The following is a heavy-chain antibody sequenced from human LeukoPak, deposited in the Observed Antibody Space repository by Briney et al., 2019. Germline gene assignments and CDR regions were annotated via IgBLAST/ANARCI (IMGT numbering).Heavy chain of an antibody. CDR3: ARETSLNY. V-gene: IGHV1-8*03. CDR2: MNPNSGNT. J-gene: IGHJ4*02. CDR1: VYTFTSYD. Sequence: SSVKVSCKASVYTFTSYDINWVRQDTGQGREWMGWMNPNSGNTGYAQKFQGRVTITRNTSISTAYMELSSLRSEDTAVYYCARETSLNYWGQGTLVTVSS.